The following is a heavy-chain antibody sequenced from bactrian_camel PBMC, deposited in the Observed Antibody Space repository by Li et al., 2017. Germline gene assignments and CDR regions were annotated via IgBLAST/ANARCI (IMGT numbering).Heavy chain of an antibody. CDR1: GFTFSNFY. J-gene: IGHJ4*01. V-gene: IGHV3-2*01. CDR3: AADDVPRWLVAGRGENY. CDR2: IDSGGST. Sequence: HVQLVESGGGLVQPGGSLRLSCAASGFTFSNFYMSWVRQAPGKGLEWIASIDSGGSTYYADSVRGRFTISKDDAKNTLYLQMNSLKREDTAVYYCAADDVPRWLVAGRGENYWGRGTQVTVS. D-gene: IGHD6*01.